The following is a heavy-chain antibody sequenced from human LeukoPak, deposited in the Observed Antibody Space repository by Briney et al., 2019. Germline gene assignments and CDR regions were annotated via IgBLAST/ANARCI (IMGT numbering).Heavy chain of an antibody. V-gene: IGHV7-4-1*02. Sequence: GASVKASCKASGYTFSTSAMNWVRQAPGQGHEWMGGSNTNTGNPTDAQGFTGRCVFSLDTSVSTAYLQISSLKAEDTAVYYCARVALEYPNDYWGQGPLAIVSS. J-gene: IGHJ4*02. CDR1: GYTFSTSA. CDR2: SNTNTGNP. CDR3: ARVALEYPNDY. D-gene: IGHD6-6*01.